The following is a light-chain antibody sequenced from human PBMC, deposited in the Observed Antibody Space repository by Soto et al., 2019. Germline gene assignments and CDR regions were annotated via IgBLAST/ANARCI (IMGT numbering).Light chain of an antibody. Sequence: DIQMTQSPSSLPASVGDRVTITCLASLSISTYLNWYQQKPGKAPNLLFYAVSSLQSGVPSRFSGSGSGTEFTLTISSLQPEDFETYYCQQTYSTPHTSGGGTKVESK. CDR2: AVS. J-gene: IGKJ4*01. CDR3: QQTYSTPHT. CDR1: LSISTY. V-gene: IGKV1-39*01.